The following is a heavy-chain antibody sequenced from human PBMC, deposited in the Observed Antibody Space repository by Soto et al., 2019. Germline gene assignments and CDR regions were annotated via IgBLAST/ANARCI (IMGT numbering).Heavy chain of an antibody. V-gene: IGHV4-30-4*01. Sequence: QVQLQESGPGLVKPSQTLSLTCTVSGGSISSGDYYWSWIRQPPVKGLEWIGYIYYSGSTYYNPSLKSRVTISVDTSKNQFSLKLSSVTAADTAVYYCARTSTVVTLRGLEHDAFDIWGQGTMVTVSS. CDR3: ARTSTVVTLRGLEHDAFDI. CDR2: IYYSGST. J-gene: IGHJ3*02. CDR1: GGSISSGDYY. D-gene: IGHD2-21*02.